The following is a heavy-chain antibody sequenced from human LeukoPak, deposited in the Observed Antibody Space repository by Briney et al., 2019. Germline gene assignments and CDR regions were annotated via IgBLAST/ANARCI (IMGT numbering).Heavy chain of an antibody. CDR2: IYYSGST. CDR3: ARLSSGSSSWYDIDY. D-gene: IGHD6-13*01. CDR1: GGSISDSY. J-gene: IGHJ4*02. V-gene: IGHV4-59*08. Sequence: SETLSLTCTVSGGSISDSYWSWIRQPPGKGLEWIGYIYYSGSTNYNPSLKSRVTISVDTSKNQFSLKLSSVTAADTAVYYCARLSSGSSSWYDIDYWGQGTLVTVSS.